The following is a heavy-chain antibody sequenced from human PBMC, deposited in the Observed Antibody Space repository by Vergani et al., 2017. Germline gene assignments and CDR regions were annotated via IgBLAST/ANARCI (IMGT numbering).Heavy chain of an antibody. J-gene: IGHJ4*02. CDR2: INPSGGST. V-gene: IGHV1-46*01. CDR3: ARGGATGTTDY. CDR1: GYTFTNYY. D-gene: IGHD1-1*01. Sequence: QVLLVQSGAEVKKPGASVRVSCKTSGYTFTNYYIHWVRQAPGQGLEWMGIINPSGGSTTYAQQFQGRLTMTRDTSTSTVYMDLSNLRSEDTAVYYCARGGATGTTDYWGQGTLVTVSS.